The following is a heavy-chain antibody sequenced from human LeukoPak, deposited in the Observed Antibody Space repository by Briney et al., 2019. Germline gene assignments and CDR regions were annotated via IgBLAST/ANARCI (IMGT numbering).Heavy chain of an antibody. CDR3: ARTGFHYYDMGEDNYYFDY. V-gene: IGHV1-2*02. CDR2: INPNSGGT. D-gene: IGHD3-22*01. CDR1: GYTFTVYY. Sequence: ASVTVSFKASGYTFTVYYMHWVRQAPGQGLEWMGWINPNSGGTNYAQKFQGRVTMTRDTSISTAYMELSRLRSDDTAVYYCARTGFHYYDMGEDNYYFDYWGQGTLVTVSS. J-gene: IGHJ4*02.